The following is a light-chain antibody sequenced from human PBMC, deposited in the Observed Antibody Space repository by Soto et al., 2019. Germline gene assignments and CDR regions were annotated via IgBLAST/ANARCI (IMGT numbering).Light chain of an antibody. V-gene: IGKV3-20*01. CDR1: QSVSSSY. J-gene: IGKJ4*02. Sequence: EIVLTQSPGTLSLSPGERATLSCRASQSVSSSYLAWYQQKPGQAPRLLIYGASSRATGIPDRFSGSGSGTDFTLTISRLEPADLAVYYCHQCDGSPRLTCGGGTKLEIK. CDR3: HQCDGSPRLT. CDR2: GAS.